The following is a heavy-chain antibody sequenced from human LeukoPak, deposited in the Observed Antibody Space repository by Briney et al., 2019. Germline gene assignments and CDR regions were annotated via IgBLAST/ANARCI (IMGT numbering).Heavy chain of an antibody. D-gene: IGHD6-19*01. V-gene: IGHV3-23*01. CDR3: AKDPPAVGMQWLVYPDY. CDR2: ISGSGGST. CDR1: GFTFGSYA. J-gene: IGHJ4*02. Sequence: PGGSLRLSCAASGFTFGSYAMSWVRQAPGKGLEWVSAISGSGGSTYYADSVKGRFTISRDNSKNTLYLQMNSLRAEDTAVYYCAKDPPAVGMQWLVYPDYWGQGTLVTVSS.